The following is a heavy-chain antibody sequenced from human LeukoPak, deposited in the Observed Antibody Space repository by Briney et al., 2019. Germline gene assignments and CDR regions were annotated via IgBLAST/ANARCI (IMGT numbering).Heavy chain of an antibody. CDR1: GYSISSGYY. Sequence: SETLSLTCAVSGYSISSGYYWGWIRPPPGKGLEWIGSIYHSGSTYYNPSLKSRVTISVDTSKNQFSLKLSSVTAADTAVYYCARLDVYDFPFDPGGQGTLVTVSS. CDR3: ARLDVYDFPFDP. J-gene: IGHJ5*02. D-gene: IGHD5/OR15-5a*01. CDR2: IYHSGST. V-gene: IGHV4-38-2*01.